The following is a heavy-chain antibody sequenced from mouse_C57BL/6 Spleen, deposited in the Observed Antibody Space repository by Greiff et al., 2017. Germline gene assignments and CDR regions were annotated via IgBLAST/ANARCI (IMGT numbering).Heavy chain of an antibody. CDR1: GYTFTSSW. J-gene: IGHJ4*01. CDR3: ARGGRYYAMDY. CDR2: IDPSDSYT. Sequence: QVQLQQPGAELVMPGASVKLSCKASGYTFTSSWMHWVRQRPGQGLEWIGEIDPSDSYTNYKKKFKGKCTLPLDKSSITSYMQLSSLTSEDSAIYYCARGGRYYAMDYWGQGTSGTVSS. V-gene: IGHV1-69*01.